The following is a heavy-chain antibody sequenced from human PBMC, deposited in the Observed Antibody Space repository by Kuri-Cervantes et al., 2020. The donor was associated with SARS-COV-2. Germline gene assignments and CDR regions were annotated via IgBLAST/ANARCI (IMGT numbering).Heavy chain of an antibody. D-gene: IGHD6-13*01. CDR3: ARGLAAAGMNWFDP. CDR2: IYTSGST. Sequence: SETLSLTCTVSGGSISSYYWSWIRQPAGKGLEWIGRIYTSGSTNYNPSLKSRVTISVDTSKNQFSLKLSSVTAADTAVYYCARGLAAAGMNWFDPWGQGTLVTVSS. CDR1: GGSISSYY. J-gene: IGHJ5*02. V-gene: IGHV4-4*07.